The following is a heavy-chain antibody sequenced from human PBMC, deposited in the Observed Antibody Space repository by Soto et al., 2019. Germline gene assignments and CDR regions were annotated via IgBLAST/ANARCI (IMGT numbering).Heavy chain of an antibody. Sequence: SLRLSCAASGFSFSIYAMHWVRQAPGKGLEWVAVISYDGSNKYYADSVKGRCTISRDNSKNTLYLQMNSLRAEDTAVYYCARDRVVKFYYDSSGYQDYWGQGTLVTVSS. CDR2: ISYDGSNK. CDR1: GFSFSIYA. V-gene: IGHV3-30-3*01. D-gene: IGHD3-22*01. CDR3: ARDRVVKFYYDSSGYQDY. J-gene: IGHJ4*02.